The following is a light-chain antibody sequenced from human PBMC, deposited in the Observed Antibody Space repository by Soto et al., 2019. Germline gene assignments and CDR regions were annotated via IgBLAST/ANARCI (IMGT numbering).Light chain of an antibody. J-gene: IGKJ1*01. CDR1: QSVLYSSNNKNY. V-gene: IGKV4-1*01. Sequence: VVMTQSPDCLAVSLGERATINCKSSQSVLYSSNNKNYLAWYQQKPGQPPKLLIYWASTRESGVPDRFSGSGSGTDFTLTISSLQAEDVAVYYCQQYYGPPRTFGQATKVDIK. CDR3: QQYYGPPRT. CDR2: WAS.